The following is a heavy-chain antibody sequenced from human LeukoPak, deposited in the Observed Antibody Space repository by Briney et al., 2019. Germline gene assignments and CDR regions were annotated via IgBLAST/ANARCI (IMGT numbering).Heavy chain of an antibody. D-gene: IGHD6-19*01. CDR3: AGHTVAVAGAFDI. J-gene: IGHJ3*02. CDR1: GGSMSSYY. Sequence: PSETLSLTCTVSGGSMSSYYWSWLRQPPGKGLEWIGYIYYSGSTNYNPSLKSRVTISVDTSKNQFSLKLSSVTAADTAVYYCAGHTVAVAGAFDIWGQGTMVTVSS. CDR2: IYYSGST. V-gene: IGHV4-59*08.